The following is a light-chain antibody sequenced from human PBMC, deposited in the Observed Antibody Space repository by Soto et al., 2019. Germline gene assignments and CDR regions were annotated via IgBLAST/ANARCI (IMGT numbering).Light chain of an antibody. J-gene: IGLJ1*01. V-gene: IGLV2-11*01. CDR2: GVV. CDR1: GNDVGAYNY. CDR3: CSYAGGYTYL. Sequence: QSALTQPRSVSGSPGQSVTIPCTGTGNDVGAYNYVSWYQQHPGRPPKLLIYGVVRWPSGVPDRFSGSKSGNTASLTISGLQAEDEAYYFCCSYAGGYTYLFGTGTKLTVL.